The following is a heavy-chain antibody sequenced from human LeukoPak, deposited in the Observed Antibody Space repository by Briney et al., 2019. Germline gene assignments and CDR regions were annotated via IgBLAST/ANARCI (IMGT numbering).Heavy chain of an antibody. Sequence: SETLSLTCTVSGGSISSYYWSWIRQPPGKGLEWIGYIYHSGSTKYNPSLKSRVTISVDTSKSQFSLKLSSVTAADTAVYYCAALIIGRPFDYWGQGTLVIVSS. D-gene: IGHD1-26*01. CDR3: AALIIGRPFDY. V-gene: IGHV4-59*01. J-gene: IGHJ4*02. CDR2: IYHSGST. CDR1: GGSISSYY.